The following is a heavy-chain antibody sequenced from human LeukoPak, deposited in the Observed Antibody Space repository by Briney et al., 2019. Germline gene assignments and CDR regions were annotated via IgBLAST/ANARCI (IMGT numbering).Heavy chain of an antibody. CDR3: ARAPGQQLVHSFSWFDP. CDR1: GYSISSGYY. J-gene: IGHJ5*02. V-gene: IGHV4-38-2*02. Sequence: SETLSLTCTVSGYSISSGYYWGWIRQPPGKGLEWIGEINHSGSTNYNPSLKSRVTISVDTSKNQFSLKLSSVTAADTAVYYCARAPGQQLVHSFSWFDPWGQGTLVTVSS. CDR2: INHSGST. D-gene: IGHD6-13*01.